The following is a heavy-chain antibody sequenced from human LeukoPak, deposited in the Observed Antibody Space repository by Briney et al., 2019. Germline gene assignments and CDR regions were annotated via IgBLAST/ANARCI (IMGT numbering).Heavy chain of an antibody. J-gene: IGHJ5*02. Sequence: ASVKVSCKASGGTFSSYAISWVRQAPGQRLEWMGWINAGNGNTKYSQKFQGRVTITRDTSASTAYMELSSLRSEDTAVYYCARSPDIVVVVAAMLGWFDPWGQGTLVTVSS. CDR1: GGTFSSYA. V-gene: IGHV1-3*01. D-gene: IGHD2-15*01. CDR3: ARSPDIVVVVAAMLGWFDP. CDR2: INAGNGNT.